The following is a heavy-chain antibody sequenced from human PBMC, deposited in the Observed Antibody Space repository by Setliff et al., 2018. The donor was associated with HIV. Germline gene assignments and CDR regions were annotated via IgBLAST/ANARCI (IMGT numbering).Heavy chain of an antibody. Sequence: ASVKVSCKASGGTFSSYAISWVRQAPGQRLEWMGWVHAGNSNTKYSQKFQGRVTFTRDTSAHTAYMELSSLTSEDTAVYYCATFYSTGWYNPWGQGTLVTVSS. V-gene: IGHV1-3*01. CDR3: ATFYSTGWYNP. J-gene: IGHJ5*02. CDR2: VHAGNSNT. CDR1: GGTFSSYA. D-gene: IGHD6-19*01.